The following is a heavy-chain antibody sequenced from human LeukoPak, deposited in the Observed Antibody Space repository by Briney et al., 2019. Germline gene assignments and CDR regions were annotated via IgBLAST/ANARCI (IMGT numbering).Heavy chain of an antibody. CDR1: GASITTGGHY. J-gene: IGHJ4*02. D-gene: IGHD1-1*01. CDR3: ARRVGKYPTYYFDA. V-gene: IGHV4-30-2*01. CDR2: IYHRGNT. Sequence: SETLSLTCVLSGASITTGGHYWGWVRHHPGKGLEWLGYIYHRGNTNFNPSLKSRLSMTIDTSTNQFSLKLSSVTAADTAIHYCARRVGKYPTYYFDAWGQGTLVTVSS.